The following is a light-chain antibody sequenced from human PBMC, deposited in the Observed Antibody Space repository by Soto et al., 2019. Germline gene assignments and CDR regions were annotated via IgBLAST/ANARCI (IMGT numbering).Light chain of an antibody. V-gene: IGLV2-23*02. CDR2: EVS. Sequence: QSALTQPASVSGSPGQSITISCTGTSSDVSYYILVSWYQQHPGKAPKLIISEVSERPSGVSARFSGSKSGNTASLTISGLQAEDEADYYCCSYAGVRTVIFGGGTQLTVL. CDR3: CSYAGVRTVI. CDR1: SSDVSYYIL. J-gene: IGLJ2*01.